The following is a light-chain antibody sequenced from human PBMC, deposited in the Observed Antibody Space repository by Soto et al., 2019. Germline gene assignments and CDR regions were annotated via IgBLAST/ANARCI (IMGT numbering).Light chain of an antibody. CDR2: DVS. V-gene: IGLV2-14*01. J-gene: IGLJ2*01. CDR1: SSDVGGYNY. CDR3: ISYTSSSTLDVV. Sequence: QSALTQPASASGSPGQSITISCTGTSSDVGGYNYVSWYQQHPGKAPKLMIYDVSNRPSGVSNRFSGSKSGNTASLTISGLQAEDEADYYYISYTSSSTLDVVFGGGTKLTVL.